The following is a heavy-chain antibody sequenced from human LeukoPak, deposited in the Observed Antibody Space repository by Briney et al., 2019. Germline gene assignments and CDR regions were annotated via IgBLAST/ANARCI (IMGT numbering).Heavy chain of an antibody. CDR1: GGSISSYY. D-gene: IGHD1-26*01. Sequence: PSETLSLTCTVSGGSISSYYWSWIRQPPGKGLEWIGYIYYSGSTNYNPSLKSRVTISVDKSKNQFSLKLSSVTAADTAVYYCAREGGDRGGYYFDYWGQGTLVTVSA. CDR2: IYYSGST. J-gene: IGHJ4*02. V-gene: IGHV4-59*01. CDR3: AREGGDRGGYYFDY.